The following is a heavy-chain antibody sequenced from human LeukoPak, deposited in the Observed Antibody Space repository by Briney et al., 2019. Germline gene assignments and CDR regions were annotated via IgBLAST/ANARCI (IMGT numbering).Heavy chain of an antibody. CDR2: ISDSGAKT. D-gene: IGHD1-26*01. J-gene: IGHJ6*02. CDR1: GFTFSTYA. Sequence: GGSPRLSCAASGFTFSTYAMTWVRQAPGKGLEWVSLISDSGAKTYCADSVKGRFTISRDNSKNTLSLQMNSLRAEDTAVYYCAKDVRVGGGGMDVWGQGTPVTVSS. V-gene: IGHV3-23*01. CDR3: AKDVRVGGGGMDV.